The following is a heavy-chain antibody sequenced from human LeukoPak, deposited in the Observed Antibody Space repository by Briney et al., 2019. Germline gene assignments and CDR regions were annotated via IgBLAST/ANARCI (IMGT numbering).Heavy chain of an antibody. V-gene: IGHV1-18*01. J-gene: IGHJ4*02. Sequence: ASVKVSCKASGYTFTSYGISWVRQAPGQGLEWMGWISAYNGNTNYAQKLQGRVTMTTDTSTSTAYMELRSLRSDNTAVYYCARDLSVVAATSSGYWGQGTLVTVSS. CDR1: GYTFTSYG. CDR2: ISAYNGNT. D-gene: IGHD2-15*01. CDR3: ARDLSVVAATSSGY.